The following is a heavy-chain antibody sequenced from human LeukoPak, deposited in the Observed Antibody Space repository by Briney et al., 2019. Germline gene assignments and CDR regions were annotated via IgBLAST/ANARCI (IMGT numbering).Heavy chain of an antibody. CDR3: ARDYGDY. V-gene: IGHV3-7*01. CDR1: GFTFSSYW. Sequence: LPGGSLRLSCAPSGFTFSSYWMTWVHQAPGGGLGWVANINQVGNETYYVDSVKGRFTISRDNAKNSLFLQMNSLRAEDTAVYYCARDYGDYWGQGTLVTVSS. J-gene: IGHJ4*02. CDR2: INQVGNET. D-gene: IGHD3-10*01.